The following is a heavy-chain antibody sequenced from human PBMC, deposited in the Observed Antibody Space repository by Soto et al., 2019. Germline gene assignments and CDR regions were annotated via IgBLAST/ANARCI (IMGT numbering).Heavy chain of an antibody. CDR2: IIPIFGTA. D-gene: IGHD2-15*01. V-gene: IGHV1-69*01. CDR3: ARDIVVVVAANPYYYYYGMDV. Sequence: QVQLVQSGAEVKKPGSSVKVSCKASGGTFSSYAISWVRQAPGQGLEWMGGIIPIFGTANYAQKFQGRVTINADESKSTAYMELSSLRSEDTAVYYCARDIVVVVAANPYYYYYGMDVWGQGPTVTVSS. J-gene: IGHJ6*02. CDR1: GGTFSSYA.